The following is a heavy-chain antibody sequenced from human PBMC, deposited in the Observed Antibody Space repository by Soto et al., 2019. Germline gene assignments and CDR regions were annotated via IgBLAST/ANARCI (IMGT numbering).Heavy chain of an antibody. CDR1: GFTFSRFG. J-gene: IGHJ6*02. D-gene: IGHD3-10*01. CDR2: ISYDGSNR. Sequence: PGGSLRLSCAAFGFTFSRFGMHWVRQAPGKGLECVAVISYDGSNRFYADSVKGRFTISRDNSKNTLYLQMNSLRPEDTAVYYCAKDLYGSETYTYYCGMDVWGQGTTVTVSS. CDR3: AKDLYGSETYTYYCGMDV. V-gene: IGHV3-30*18.